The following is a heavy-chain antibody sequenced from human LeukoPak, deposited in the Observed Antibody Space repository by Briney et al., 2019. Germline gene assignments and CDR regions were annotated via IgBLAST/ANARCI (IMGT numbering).Heavy chain of an antibody. CDR1: GFTFDDYA. Sequence: GGSLRLSCAASGFTFDDYAMHWVRQAPGKGLEWVSGISWNSGSIGYADSVKGRFTISRDNAKNSLYLQMNSLRAEDTAVYYCTTGGYYDILTDYWGQGTLVTVSS. CDR2: ISWNSGSI. D-gene: IGHD3-9*01. CDR3: TTGGYYDILTDY. V-gene: IGHV3-9*01. J-gene: IGHJ4*02.